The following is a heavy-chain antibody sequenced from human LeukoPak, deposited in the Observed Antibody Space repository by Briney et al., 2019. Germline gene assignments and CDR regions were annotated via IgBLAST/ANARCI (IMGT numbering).Heavy chain of an antibody. J-gene: IGHJ4*02. CDR3: ARDLRGYYFDP. V-gene: IGHV4-59*01. CDR2: IYYSGNT. Sequence: SETLSLTCTVSGGSISSYYWSWIRQPPGKGLEWIGYIYYSGNTNYNPSLKSRVSISVDTSKNQFSLKLTSVTAADTAVYYCARDLRGYYFDPWGQGTLVTVSS. CDR1: GGSISSYY.